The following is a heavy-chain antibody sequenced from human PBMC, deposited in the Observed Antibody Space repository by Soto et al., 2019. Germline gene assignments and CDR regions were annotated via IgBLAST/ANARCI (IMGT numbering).Heavy chain of an antibody. D-gene: IGHD3-22*01. Sequence: PGGSLRLSCAASGFTVSSYYMSWVRQAPGKGLEWVSVIYSGGSTYYADSVKGRFTISRDNSKNMLSLQMNSLRAEDTAVYYCARGRYYYDSSGYHSPFDYWGQGTLVTVSS. CDR2: IYSGGST. CDR3: ARGRYYYDSSGYHSPFDY. V-gene: IGHV3-53*01. J-gene: IGHJ4*02. CDR1: GFTVSSYY.